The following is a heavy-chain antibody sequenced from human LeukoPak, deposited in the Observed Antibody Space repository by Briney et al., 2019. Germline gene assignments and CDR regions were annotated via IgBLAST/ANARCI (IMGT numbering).Heavy chain of an antibody. D-gene: IGHD2-2*01. Sequence: SVKVSCKASGGTFSSYAISWVRQAPGQGLEWMGEIIPIFGTANYAQKFQGRVTITADESTSTAYMELSSLRSEDTAVYYCARERPYCSSTSCYGWTRTGWYYYYMDVWGKGTTVTVSS. CDR3: ARERPYCSSTSCYGWTRTGWYYYYMDV. V-gene: IGHV1-69*01. CDR2: IIPIFGTA. J-gene: IGHJ6*03. CDR1: GGTFSSYA.